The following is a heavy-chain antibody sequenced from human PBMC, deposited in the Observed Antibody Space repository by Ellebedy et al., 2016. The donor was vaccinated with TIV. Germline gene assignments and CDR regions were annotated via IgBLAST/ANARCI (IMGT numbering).Heavy chain of an antibody. CDR1: GGSISSSSFY. V-gene: IGHV4-39*07. J-gene: IGHJ4*02. CDR3: ARVLRGGRAGDYFDY. CDR2: IYYSGTT. D-gene: IGHD1-1*01. Sequence: MPSETLSLTCTVSGGSISSSSFYWGWIRQPPGKGLEWIGNIYYSGTTYYSPSLKSRVTISVDTSKNQFSLNLNSVTTADTAAYYCARVLRGGRAGDYFDYWGQGTLVTVSS.